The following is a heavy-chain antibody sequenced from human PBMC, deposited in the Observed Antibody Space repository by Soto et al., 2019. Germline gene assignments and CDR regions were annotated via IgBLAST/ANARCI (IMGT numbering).Heavy chain of an antibody. CDR3: VRGITLVRGVSDY. Sequence: GGSLRLSCAASGFTFSSYAMHWVRQAPGKGLEWVAVISYYGSNKYYADSVKGRFTISRDNSKNSLYLQMNSLRAEDTAVYYCVRGITLVRGVSDYWGQGTLVTVSS. CDR2: ISYYGSNK. D-gene: IGHD3-10*01. CDR1: GFTFSSYA. V-gene: IGHV3-30-3*01. J-gene: IGHJ4*02.